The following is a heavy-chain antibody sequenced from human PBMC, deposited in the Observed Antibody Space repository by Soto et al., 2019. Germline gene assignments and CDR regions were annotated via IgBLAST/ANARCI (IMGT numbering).Heavy chain of an antibody. D-gene: IGHD2-15*01. CDR3: AKDPVVVVAATRPPPMDV. J-gene: IGHJ6*03. Sequence: GGSLRLSCAASGFTFSSYAMSWVRQAPGKGLEWVSAISGSGGSTYYADSVKGRFTISRDNSKNTLYLQMNSLRAEDTAVYYCAKDPVVVVAATRPPPMDVWGKGTTVTVSS. CDR1: GFTFSSYA. V-gene: IGHV3-23*01. CDR2: ISGSGGST.